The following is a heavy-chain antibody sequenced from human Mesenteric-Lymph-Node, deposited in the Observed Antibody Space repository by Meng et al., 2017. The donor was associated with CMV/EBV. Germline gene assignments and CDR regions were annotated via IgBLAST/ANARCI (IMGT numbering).Heavy chain of an antibody. J-gene: IGHJ4*02. D-gene: IGHD5-12*01. V-gene: IGHV1-8*01. Sequence: ASGYTFTSYDIHWVRQATGQGLEWMGWMNPNSGNTGYAQKFQGRVTMTRNTSISTAYMELSSLRSEDTAVYYCARSRVDIDSGYFDYWGQGTLVTVSS. CDR3: ARSRVDIDSGYFDY. CDR2: MNPNSGNT. CDR1: GYTFTSYD.